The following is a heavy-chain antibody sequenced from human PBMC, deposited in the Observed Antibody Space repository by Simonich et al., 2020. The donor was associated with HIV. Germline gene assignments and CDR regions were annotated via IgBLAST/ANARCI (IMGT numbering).Heavy chain of an antibody. Sequence: QVQLVESGGGVVQPGRSLRLSCAASGFTFSSYAMHWVRQAPGKGLEWVAVISYDGSNKYYADSVKGRFTISRDNSKNTLYLQMNSLRAEDTAVYDCASGGSISSVWADDYWGQRTLVTVSS. V-gene: IGHV3-30*07. CDR3: ASGGSISSVWADDY. CDR2: ISYDGSNK. J-gene: IGHJ4*02. CDR1: GFTFSSYA. D-gene: IGHD3-16*01.